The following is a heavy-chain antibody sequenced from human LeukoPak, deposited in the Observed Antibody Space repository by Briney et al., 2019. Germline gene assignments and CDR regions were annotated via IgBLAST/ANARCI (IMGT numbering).Heavy chain of an antibody. Sequence: ESLKISCKGPRHSFHSQWIGWVRRMPGKGLEWMGIIYPGDSDTRYSPSFQGQVTISADKSISTAYLQWNSLEASDSAIYYCARRGDSDFRIDWGQGTLVTVSS. CDR1: RHSFHSQW. D-gene: IGHD2-21*02. CDR2: IYPGDSDT. CDR3: ARRGDSDFRID. V-gene: IGHV5-51*01. J-gene: IGHJ4*02.